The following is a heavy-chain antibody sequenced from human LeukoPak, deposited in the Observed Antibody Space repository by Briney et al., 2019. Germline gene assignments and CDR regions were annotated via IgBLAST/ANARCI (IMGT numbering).Heavy chain of an antibody. V-gene: IGHV3-23*01. J-gene: IGHJ4*02. CDR1: GFTFSNYA. CDR2: ISGSGVNT. CDR3: AKAPSTMAKALFDY. Sequence: PGGSLRLSCTASGFTFSNYAMSWVRQAPGKGLEWVSAISGSGVNTYYADSVKGRFTISRDNSKNTLYLQMNSLGAEDTAVYYCAKAPSTMAKALFDYWGQATLVTVSS. D-gene: IGHD3-10*01.